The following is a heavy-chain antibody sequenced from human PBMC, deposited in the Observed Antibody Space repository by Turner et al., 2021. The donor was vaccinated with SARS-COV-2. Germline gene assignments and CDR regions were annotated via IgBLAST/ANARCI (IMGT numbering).Heavy chain of an antibody. J-gene: IGHJ5*02. Sequence: QVQLVESGGGVVQPGRSLRLSCAAPGFTFSSYAMHWVRQAPGKGLEWVALISYDGSNKYYADSVKGRFTISRDNSKNTLYLQMNSLRAEDTAVYYCARDRDEYYDSANWFDPWGQGTLVTVSS. CDR2: ISYDGSNK. V-gene: IGHV3-30-3*01. D-gene: IGHD3-22*01. CDR3: ARDRDEYYDSANWFDP. CDR1: GFTFSSYA.